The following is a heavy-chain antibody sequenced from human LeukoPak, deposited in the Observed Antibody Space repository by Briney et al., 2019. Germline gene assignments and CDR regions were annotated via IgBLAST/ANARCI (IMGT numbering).Heavy chain of an antibody. CDR3: ARNSLDSSDYYISYYSYMDV. CDR1: GFTFSSYS. V-gene: IGHV3-23*01. Sequence: GGSLRLSCAASGFTFSSYSMNWVRQAPGKGLEWVSAISGSGGSTYYADSVKGRFTISRDNSKNTLYLQMNSLRAEDTAVYYCARNSLDSSDYYISYYSYMDVWGKGTTVTVSS. J-gene: IGHJ6*03. D-gene: IGHD3-22*01. CDR2: ISGSGGST.